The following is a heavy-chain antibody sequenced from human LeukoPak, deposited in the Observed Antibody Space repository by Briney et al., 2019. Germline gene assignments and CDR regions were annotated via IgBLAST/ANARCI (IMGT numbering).Heavy chain of an antibody. J-gene: IGHJ3*02. D-gene: IGHD3-16*02. CDR1: GGSISTYY. V-gene: IGHV4-4*07. Sequence: PSETLSLTCTVSGGSISTYYWTWIRQSAGKGLEWIGGIYTDGSTSYNPSLRSRVTISVDNSKNQFSLKLSSVTAADTAVYYCARPYRVGGSFPFDIWGQGTMVTVSS. CDR2: IYTDGST. CDR3: ARPYRVGGSFPFDI.